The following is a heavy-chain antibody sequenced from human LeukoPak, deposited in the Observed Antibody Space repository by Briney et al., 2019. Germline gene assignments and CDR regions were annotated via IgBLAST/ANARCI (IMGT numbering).Heavy chain of an antibody. CDR3: ARGTLYDSSGYYYFDY. CDR2: ISCDGSNK. J-gene: IGHJ4*02. D-gene: IGHD3-22*01. Sequence: GGSLRLSCAASGFTFSSYAMHWVRQAPGKGLEWVAVISCDGSNKYYADSVKGRFTISRDNSKNTLYLQMNSLRAEDTAVYYCARGTLYDSSGYYYFDYWGQGTLVTVSS. V-gene: IGHV3-30-3*01. CDR1: GFTFSSYA.